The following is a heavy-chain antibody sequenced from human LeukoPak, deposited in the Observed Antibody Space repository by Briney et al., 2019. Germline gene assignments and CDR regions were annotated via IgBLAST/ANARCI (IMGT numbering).Heavy chain of an antibody. CDR1: GGSISSYY. J-gene: IGHJ4*02. V-gene: IGHV4-59*08. D-gene: IGHD6-13*01. Sequence: SETLSLTCTVSGGSISSYYWNWIRQPPGKGLEWIGYIYYSGSTNYNPSLKSQVSISVDTSKNQCSRKLSAVTAADTAVYYCARQGGYSSSPDFWGRGTLVTVSS. CDR3: ARQGGYSSSPDF. CDR2: IYYSGST.